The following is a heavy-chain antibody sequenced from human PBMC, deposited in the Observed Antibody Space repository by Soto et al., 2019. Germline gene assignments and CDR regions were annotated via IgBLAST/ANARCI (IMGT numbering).Heavy chain of an antibody. D-gene: IGHD2-15*01. Sequence: SETLSLTCTVSGGSVSSGXYYWSXIRQPPGKGLECVGYIYYSGSRNYNPSLKSRVTISVDTSKNQFSLKLSSVTAADTAVXYCAGYCSGGSCQVDYWGQGTLVTVSS. CDR1: GGSVSSGXYY. J-gene: IGHJ4*02. V-gene: IGHV4-61*01. CDR2: IYYSGSR. CDR3: AGYCSGGSCQVDY.